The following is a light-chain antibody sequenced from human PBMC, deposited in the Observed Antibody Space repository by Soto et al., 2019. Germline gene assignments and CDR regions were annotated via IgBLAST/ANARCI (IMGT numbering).Light chain of an antibody. J-gene: IGKJ1*01. Sequence: EIVMTQSPATLSVSPVERVTLSGRASQSVSSRLAWYHQKPGQSPRLLIYGASTRATGIPARFSGSGSGTEFTLTISSLQSEDFGLYYCHQYNNFWTFGQGTKVDI. CDR3: HQYNNFWT. CDR1: QSVSSR. V-gene: IGKV3-15*01. CDR2: GAS.